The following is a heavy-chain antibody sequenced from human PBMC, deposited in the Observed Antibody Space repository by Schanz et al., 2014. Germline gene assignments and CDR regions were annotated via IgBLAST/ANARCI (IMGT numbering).Heavy chain of an antibody. CDR1: GGTFSSYT. CDR2: IIPFLGIE. Sequence: KKPGSSVKVSCKASGGTFSSYTITLVRQAPGQVFDWMGRIIPFLGIENYAQKFQGRVSINGEKSPKTFYSALSCWGSEETAVYFWEKGPRLWQTHRLHGMGV. V-gene: IGHV1-69*02. D-gene: IGHD3-16*01. J-gene: IGHJ6*01. CDR3: EKGPRLWQTHRLHGMGV.